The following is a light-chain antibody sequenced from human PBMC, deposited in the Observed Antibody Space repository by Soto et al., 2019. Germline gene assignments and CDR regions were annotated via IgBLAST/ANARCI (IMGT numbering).Light chain of an antibody. CDR1: QSVSSSY. CDR3: QQYGSSPPFT. CDR2: GAS. V-gene: IGKV3-20*01. Sequence: EIVLTHSPGTLSLSPGERATLSCRASQSVSSSYLAWYQHKPGQAPRLLIYGASARATGIPDRFSGSGSGTDFTLTISRLEPEDFAVYYCQQYGSSPPFTFGPGTKVDIK. J-gene: IGKJ3*01.